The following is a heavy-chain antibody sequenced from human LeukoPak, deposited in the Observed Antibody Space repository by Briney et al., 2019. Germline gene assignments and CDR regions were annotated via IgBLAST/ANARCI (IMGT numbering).Heavy chain of an antibody. CDR1: GGTFSSYA. CDR3: ARGGPLDYYYYMDV. CDR2: IIPIFGTA. Sequence: ASVKVSCKASGGTFSSYAISWVRQAPGQGLEWMGGIIPIFGTANYAQKFQGRVTITADESTSTAYTELSSLRSEDTAVYYCARGGPLDYYYYMDVWGKGTTVTVSS. V-gene: IGHV1-69*13. J-gene: IGHJ6*03. D-gene: IGHD5-12*01.